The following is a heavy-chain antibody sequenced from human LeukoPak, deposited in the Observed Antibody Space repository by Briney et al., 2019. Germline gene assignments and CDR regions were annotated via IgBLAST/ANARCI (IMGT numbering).Heavy chain of an antibody. J-gene: IGHJ4*02. Sequence: NSGGTNYAQKFQGRVTMTRDTSISTAHMELSRLRSDDTAVYYCARGYDFWSGYRSRYYFDYWGQGTLVTVSS. D-gene: IGHD3-3*01. CDR2: NSGGT. V-gene: IGHV1-2*02. CDR3: ARGYDFWSGYRSRYYFDY.